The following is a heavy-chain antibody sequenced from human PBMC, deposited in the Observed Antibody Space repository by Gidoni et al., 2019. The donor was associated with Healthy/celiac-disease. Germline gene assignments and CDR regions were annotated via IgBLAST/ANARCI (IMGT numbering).Heavy chain of an antibody. Sequence: EVQLLESGGGLVQPGGSLRLSCGASGFTFSSDAMTWVRQAPGKGLEWVSAISGSGDTTYYADSVKGRFTISRDISKNTLFLHMNSLRAEDTAVYYCTRPGSAWYFHYWGQGTLVTVSS. CDR2: ISGSGDTT. J-gene: IGHJ4*02. CDR1: GFTFSSDA. D-gene: IGHD6-19*01. V-gene: IGHV3-23*01. CDR3: TRPGSAWYFHY.